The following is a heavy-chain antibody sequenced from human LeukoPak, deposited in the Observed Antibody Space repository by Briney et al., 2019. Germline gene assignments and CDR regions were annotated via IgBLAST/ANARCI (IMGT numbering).Heavy chain of an antibody. V-gene: IGHV4-31*03. CDR1: GGSISSGGYY. Sequence: PSETLSLTCTVSGGSISSGGYYWSWIRQHPGKGLEWIGYIYYSGSTYYNPSLKSRVTISVDTSKNQFSLKLSSVTAADTAVYYCTRDGSEASYYYDSSGYYYAYWGQGTLVTVSS. D-gene: IGHD3-22*01. J-gene: IGHJ4*02. CDR2: IYYSGST. CDR3: TRDGSEASYYYDSSGYYYAY.